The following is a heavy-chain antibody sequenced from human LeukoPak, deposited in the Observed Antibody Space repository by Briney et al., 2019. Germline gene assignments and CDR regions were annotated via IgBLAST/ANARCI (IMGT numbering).Heavy chain of an antibody. CDR1: GFTFSSYA. V-gene: IGHV3-30-3*01. Sequence: GGSLRLSCAASGFTFSSYAMHWVRQAPGKGLEWVAVISYDGSNKYYADSVKGRFTISRDNSKNTLYLQMNSLRAEDTAVYYCARDRGYFDWLLVYWGQGTLVTVSS. J-gene: IGHJ4*02. CDR2: ISYDGSNK. CDR3: ARDRGYFDWLLVY. D-gene: IGHD3-9*01.